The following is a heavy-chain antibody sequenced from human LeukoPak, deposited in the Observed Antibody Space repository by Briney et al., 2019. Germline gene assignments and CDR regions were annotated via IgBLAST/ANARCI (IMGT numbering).Heavy chain of an antibody. Sequence: SETLSLTCTVSGVSITSGEPYWTWIRQPPGKGLEWIGYIYNGESTYYNPSLKSRTIMSLDTSMNQVSLNLSSVTAADTAVYYCARGSLIPDPKRASVWGQGSLVTVSS. CDR2: IYNGEST. V-gene: IGHV4-30-4*01. CDR1: GVSITSGEPY. CDR3: ARGSLIPDPKRASV. D-gene: IGHD2-2*01. J-gene: IGHJ4*02.